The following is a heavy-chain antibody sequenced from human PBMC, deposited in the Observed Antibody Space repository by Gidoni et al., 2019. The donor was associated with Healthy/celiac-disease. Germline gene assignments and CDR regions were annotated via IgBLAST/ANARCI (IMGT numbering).Heavy chain of an antibody. V-gene: IGHV3-13*01. CDR3: ARGWGYCSSTSCYTGDAFDI. D-gene: IGHD2-2*02. CDR2: SGTAGDT. Sequence: EVQLVESGGGLVQPGGSLRLSCAASGFTFSSYDMHWVRQATGKGLEWVSASGTAGDTYYPGSVKGRFTISRENAKNSLYLQMNSLRAGDTAVYYCARGWGYCSSTSCYTGDAFDIWGQGTMVTVSS. J-gene: IGHJ3*02. CDR1: GFTFSSYD.